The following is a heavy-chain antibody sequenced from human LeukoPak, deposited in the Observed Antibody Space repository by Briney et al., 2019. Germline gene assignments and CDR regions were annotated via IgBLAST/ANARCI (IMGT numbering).Heavy chain of an antibody. Sequence: SETLSLTCAVYGGSFSGYYWSWIRQPPGKGLGWIGEINHSGSTNYNPSLKSRVTISVDTSKNQFSLKLSSVTAADTAVYYCAGDIVATRTFDYWGQGTLVTVSS. CDR1: GGSFSGYY. D-gene: IGHD5-12*01. CDR3: AGDIVATRTFDY. V-gene: IGHV4-34*01. CDR2: INHSGST. J-gene: IGHJ4*02.